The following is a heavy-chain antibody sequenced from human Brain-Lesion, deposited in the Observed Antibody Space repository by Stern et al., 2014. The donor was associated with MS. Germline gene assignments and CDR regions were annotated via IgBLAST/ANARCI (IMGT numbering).Heavy chain of an antibody. CDR1: GFTFDDYA. J-gene: IGHJ4*02. D-gene: IGHD1-14*01. Sequence: VQLVESGGDLVQPGRSLRLSCAAFGFTFDDYAMHWVRQAPGKGLEWVAGISWNSGTIGYADSVKGRFTTSRDNAYSPLYLQMNSLRPEDTALYYCARDITGSSAYFAYWGQGTLVTVSS. CDR3: ARDITGSSAYFAY. CDR2: ISWNSGTI. V-gene: IGHV3-9*01.